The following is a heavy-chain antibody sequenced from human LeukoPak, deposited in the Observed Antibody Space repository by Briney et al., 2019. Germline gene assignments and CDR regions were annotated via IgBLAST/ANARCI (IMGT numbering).Heavy chain of an antibody. CDR2: ISSSSSTI. Sequence: GGSLRLSCAASGFTFSSYGMNWVRQAPGKGLEWVSYISSSSSTIYYADSVKGRFTISRDNAKNSLYLQMNSLRAEDTAVYYCARGSTYYDSSGQVPFDYWGQGTLVTVSS. V-gene: IGHV3-48*01. CDR3: ARGSTYYDSSGQVPFDY. D-gene: IGHD3-22*01. CDR1: GFTFSSYG. J-gene: IGHJ4*02.